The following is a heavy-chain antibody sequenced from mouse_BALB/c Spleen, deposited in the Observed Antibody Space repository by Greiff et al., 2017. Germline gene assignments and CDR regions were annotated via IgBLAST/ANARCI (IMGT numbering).Heavy chain of an antibody. D-gene: IGHD2-1*01. J-gene: IGHJ1*01. V-gene: IGHV5-12-2*01. CDR2: ISNGGGST. CDR1: GFTFSSYT. CDR3: ASHYGNYDWYFDV. Sequence: DVQLVESGGGLVQPGGSLKLSCAASGFTFSSYTMSWVRQTPEKRLEWVAYISNGGGSTYYPDTVKGRFTISRDNAKNTLYLQMSSLKSEDTAMYYCASHYGNYDWYFDVWGAGTTVTVSS.